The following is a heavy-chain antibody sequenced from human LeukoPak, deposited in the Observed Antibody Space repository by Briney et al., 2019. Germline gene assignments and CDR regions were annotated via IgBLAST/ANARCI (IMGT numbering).Heavy chain of an antibody. CDR1: GFIFNTYV. CDR2: IRYDGSNK. V-gene: IGHV3-30*02. J-gene: IGHJ4*02. Sequence: SGGSLRLSCAASGFIFNTYVMHWVRQAPGKGLEWLAFIRYDGSNKNYADSVKGRFTISRDNTKNSLYLQMNSLRAEDTAVYYCARVANSYYYDSSGWGIYFDYWGQGTLVTVSS. CDR3: ARVANSYYYDSSGWGIYFDY. D-gene: IGHD3-22*01.